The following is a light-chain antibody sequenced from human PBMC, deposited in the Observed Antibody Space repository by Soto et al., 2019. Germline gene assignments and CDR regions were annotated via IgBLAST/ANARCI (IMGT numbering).Light chain of an antibody. CDR1: QGIRND. J-gene: IGKJ5*01. Sequence: IQMSQSPSSLSASVGDRVTITCRASQGIRNDLGWYQQKPGKAPKLLMYAASTLQSGVPSKFSGSGFGTDFTLTISSLQTEDFATYYCQQNYSPPPITFGQGTRLEIK. CDR2: AAS. CDR3: QQNYSPPPIT. V-gene: IGKV1-39*01.